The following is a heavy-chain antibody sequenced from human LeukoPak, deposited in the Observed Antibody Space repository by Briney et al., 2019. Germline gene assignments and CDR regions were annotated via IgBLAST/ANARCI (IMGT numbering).Heavy chain of an antibody. J-gene: IGHJ4*02. CDR1: GGSISSGDYY. D-gene: IGHD3-9*01. V-gene: IGHV4-30-4*01. CDR3: ASLPYDILTGYPSSFDY. Sequence: PSETLSLTCTVSGGSISSGDYYWGWIRQPPGKGLEWIGYIYYSGSTYYNPSLKSRVTISVDTSKNQFSLKLSSVTAADTAVYYCASLPYDILTGYPSSFDYWGQGTLVTVSS. CDR2: IYYSGST.